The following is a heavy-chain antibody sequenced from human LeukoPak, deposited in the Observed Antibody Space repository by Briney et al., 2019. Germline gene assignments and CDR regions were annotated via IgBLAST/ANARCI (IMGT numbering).Heavy chain of an antibody. CDR3: ARTVSPKDAFDI. J-gene: IGHJ3*02. Sequence: GGSLRLSCAASGFTFSSYSMNWVRQAPGKGLEWVSSICSSSSYIYYADSVKGRFTISRDNAKNSLYLQMNSLRAEDTAVYYCARTVSPKDAFDIWGQGTMVTVSS. V-gene: IGHV3-21*01. CDR1: GFTFSSYS. CDR2: ICSSSSYI.